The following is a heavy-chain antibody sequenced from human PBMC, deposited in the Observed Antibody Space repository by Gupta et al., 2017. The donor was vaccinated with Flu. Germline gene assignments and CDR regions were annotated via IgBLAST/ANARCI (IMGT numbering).Heavy chain of an antibody. CDR3: AGESGDDYGDYPDPLDL. J-gene: IGHJ3*01. CDR2: IIPIYATA. Sequence: AISWVRQDPGQGLEWMGGIIPIYATANYAQKFQGRVTITADESTSTAYMELSSLKSEDTAVYYCAGESGDDYGDYPDPLDLWGQGTMVTVSS. V-gene: IGHV1-69*01. D-gene: IGHD4-17*01. CDR1: A.